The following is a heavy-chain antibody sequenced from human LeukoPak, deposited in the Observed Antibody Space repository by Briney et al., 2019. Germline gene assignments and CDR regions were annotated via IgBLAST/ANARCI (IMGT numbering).Heavy chain of an antibody. CDR2: ISDRDGSST. V-gene: IGHV3-23*01. Sequence: GGSLRLSCAASGFTFSSYALSWVRQTPGKGLEWVSAISDRDGSSTYYSESVKGRFTISKDTSRDTLYLQMNSLRAEDTAVYYCAKGLYYYDSRGYYVAEYFQHWGPGTLVTVSS. D-gene: IGHD3-22*01. CDR3: AKGLYYYDSRGYYVAEYFQH. CDR1: GFTFSSYA. J-gene: IGHJ1*01.